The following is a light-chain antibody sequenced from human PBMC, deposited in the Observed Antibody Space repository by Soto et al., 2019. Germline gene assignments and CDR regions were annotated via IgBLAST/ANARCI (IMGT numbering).Light chain of an antibody. Sequence: EIVMTQSPATLSVSPGGRATLSCRASQSVNSNLAWYQQKAGQAPRLLIYDASTRATGIPARFSGSGSGTEFTLTISSLQSEDFAVYYCQQYHNWPPYTFGQGTK. V-gene: IGKV3-15*01. CDR3: QQYHNWPPYT. CDR2: DAS. CDR1: QSVNSN. J-gene: IGKJ2*01.